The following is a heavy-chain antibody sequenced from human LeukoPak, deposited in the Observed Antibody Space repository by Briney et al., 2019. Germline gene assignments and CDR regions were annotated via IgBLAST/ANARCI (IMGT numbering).Heavy chain of an antibody. D-gene: IGHD3-3*01. CDR3: ARVPSFDSWSGFPDY. V-gene: IGHV1-8*01. Sequence: ASVKVSCKASGYTFTSYDINWVRQSTGQGLEWMGWVDPSSGKAGSSQKFQGRVIMTSSTSITTVYMGLSSLTSEDTAIYYCARVPSFDSWSGFPDYWGQGTLVTVSS. CDR2: VDPSSGKA. J-gene: IGHJ4*02. CDR1: GYTFTSYD.